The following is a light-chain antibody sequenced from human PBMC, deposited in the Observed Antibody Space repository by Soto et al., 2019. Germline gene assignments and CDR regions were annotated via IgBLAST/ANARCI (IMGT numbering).Light chain of an antibody. J-gene: IGKJ4*01. Sequence: ETVLTQSPGTLSLSPGERATLSCRASQSVSSSNLAWYQQKRGQSPRVIIYGGYTRAAGIPARFSGSGSGTDFTLTISSLEPEDFAVYYCQHRSSWPLTFGGGTKVDIK. CDR1: QSVSSSN. V-gene: IGKV3D-20*02. CDR3: QHRSSWPLT. CDR2: GGY.